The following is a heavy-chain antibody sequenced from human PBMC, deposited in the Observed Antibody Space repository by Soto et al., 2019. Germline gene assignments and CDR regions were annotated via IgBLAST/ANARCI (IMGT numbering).Heavy chain of an antibody. V-gene: IGHV6-1*01. D-gene: IGHD3-9*01. CDR1: GYSVSTNSGA. CDR3: ARAGSTMYRLHPHFDY. CDR2: TFYRSRWYS. J-gene: IGHJ4*02. Sequence: PSHTLSLTCAISGYSVSTNSGALNWIRQSPSRGLEWLGRTFYRSRWYSDYADSVKGRININSDTSKNQFSLQLSSVTPEDTAVYYCARAGSTMYRLHPHFDYWGQGTLVTVSS.